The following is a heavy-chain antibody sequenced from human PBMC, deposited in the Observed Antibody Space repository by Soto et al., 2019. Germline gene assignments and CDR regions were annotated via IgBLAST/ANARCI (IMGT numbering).Heavy chain of an antibody. CDR1: GGSINSFY. Sequence: SETLSLTCSVSGGSINSFYWSWIRQSPVKGLEWIGYIYYSGSTNYNPSLKSRVTISVDTSKNQFSLKLSSVTAADTAVYYCAARGFEYSGYDFVYWGQGTLVTVSS. CDR2: IYYSGST. V-gene: IGHV4-59*08. J-gene: IGHJ4*02. D-gene: IGHD5-12*01. CDR3: AARGFEYSGYDFVY.